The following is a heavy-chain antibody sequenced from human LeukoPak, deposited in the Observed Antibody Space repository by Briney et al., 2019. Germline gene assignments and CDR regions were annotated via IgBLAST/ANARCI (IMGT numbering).Heavy chain of an antibody. Sequence: PGGSLRLSCAASGFTFSGYRMSWVRQAPGKGPEWVANIKQDGSEKHYVDSVKGRFTIFRDNAKNSLYLLMDSLRAEDTAMYYCARAQTWFGQSSTYYFDYWGQGTLVTVSS. CDR3: ARAQTWFGQSSTYYFDY. V-gene: IGHV3-7*01. CDR2: IKQDGSEK. D-gene: IGHD3-10*01. J-gene: IGHJ4*02. CDR1: GFTFSGYR.